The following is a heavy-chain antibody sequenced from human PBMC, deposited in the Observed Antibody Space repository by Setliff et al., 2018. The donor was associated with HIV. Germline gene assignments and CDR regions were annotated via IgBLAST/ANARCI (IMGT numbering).Heavy chain of an antibody. Sequence: SETLSLTCAVSGGSISSSNWWSWVRQPPGKGLEWIGEIYHSGSTNYNPSLKSRVTISVDTSKNQFYLKLSSVTAADTAVYYCARILLYDSSAYFVNAFDIWGQGTVVTVSS. D-gene: IGHD3-22*01. CDR2: IYHSGST. CDR3: ARILLYDSSAYFVNAFDI. V-gene: IGHV4-4*02. CDR1: GGSISSSNW. J-gene: IGHJ3*02.